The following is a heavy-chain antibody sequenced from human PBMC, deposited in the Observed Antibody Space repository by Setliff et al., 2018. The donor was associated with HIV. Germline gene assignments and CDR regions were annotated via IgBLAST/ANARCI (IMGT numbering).Heavy chain of an antibody. V-gene: IGHV4-39*07. J-gene: IGHJ4*02. Sequence: PSETLSLTCTVSGGSITRTPYYWGWIRQPPGKGLEWIGSIYNRGSTYYNPSLKSRVTISVDTSKNQFSLKLSSVTAADTAVYYCARELLRSWDGSENSYKPYYFDYWGQGTLVTVSS. D-gene: IGHD3-10*01. CDR3: ARELLRSWDGSENSYKPYYFDY. CDR2: IYNRGST. CDR1: GGSITRTPYY.